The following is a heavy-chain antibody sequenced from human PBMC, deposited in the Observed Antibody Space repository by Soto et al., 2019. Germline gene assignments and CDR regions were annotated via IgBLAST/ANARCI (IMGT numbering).Heavy chain of an antibody. V-gene: IGHV2-5*02. CDR1: GFSLSTSGVG. D-gene: IGHD5-12*01. CDR3: AHRLHSGYDWGAYY. Sequence: QITLKESGPTLVKPTQTLTLTCTFSGFSLSTSGVGVGWIRQPPGKALEWLALIYWDDDKRYSPSLKSRLTITKDTSKNQVVLTMTNMEPVDTATYYCAHRLHSGYDWGAYYWGQGTLVTVSS. J-gene: IGHJ4*02. CDR2: IYWDDDK.